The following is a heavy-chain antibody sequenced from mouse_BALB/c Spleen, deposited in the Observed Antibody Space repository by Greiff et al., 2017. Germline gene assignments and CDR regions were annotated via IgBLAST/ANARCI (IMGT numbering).Heavy chain of an antibody. V-gene: IGHV7-3*02. J-gene: IGHJ2*01. CDR1: GFTFTDYY. CDR3: AREAHDYFDY. Sequence: EVQLLESGGGLVQPGGSLRLSCATSGFTFTDYYMSWVRQPPGKALEWLGFIRNKANGYTTEYSASVKGRFTISRDNSQSILYLQMNTLRAEDSATYYCAREAHDYFDYWGQGTTLTVSS. CDR2: IRNKANGYTT.